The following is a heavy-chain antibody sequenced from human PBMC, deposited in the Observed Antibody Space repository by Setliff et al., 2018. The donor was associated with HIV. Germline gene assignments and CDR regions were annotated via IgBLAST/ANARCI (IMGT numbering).Heavy chain of an antibody. CDR3: VRDSYVNYWSSHYNGMDV. CDR2: INTGNDNT. J-gene: IGHJ6*02. Sequence: ASVKVSCKTTGYTFSTYPMHWVRQAPGQRLEWMGWINTGNDNTRYSQKFQGRVTITRDTSASTAYMELSSLTSEDTAVYFCVRDSYVNYWSSHYNGMDVWGQGTPVTVSS. CDR1: GYTFSTYP. V-gene: IGHV1-3*04. D-gene: IGHD2-2*01.